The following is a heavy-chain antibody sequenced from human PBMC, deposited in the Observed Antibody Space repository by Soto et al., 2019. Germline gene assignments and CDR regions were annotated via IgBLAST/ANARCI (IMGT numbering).Heavy chain of an antibody. CDR1: GYTFTSYG. CDR3: ARHNGPLYVGYYYDMDV. CDR2: ISGYNGNT. D-gene: IGHD3-16*01. J-gene: IGHJ6*02. V-gene: IGHV1-18*01. Sequence: ASVKVSCKASGYTFTSYGSSWVRQAPGQGLEWMGWISGYNGNTNLAQKLQGRVTMTTDTPTSTAFMELRSLRSDDTAVYYCARHNGPLYVGYYYDMDVWGQGTTVTVSS.